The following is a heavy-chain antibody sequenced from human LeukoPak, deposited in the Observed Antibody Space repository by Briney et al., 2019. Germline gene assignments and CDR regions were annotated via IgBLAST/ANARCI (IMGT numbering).Heavy chain of an antibody. D-gene: IGHD2-2*03. J-gene: IGHJ6*02. CDR2: ISYDGTNK. V-gene: IGHV3-30-3*01. Sequence: GGSLRLSCAASGFTVSSNYMSWVRQAPGKGLEWVAVISYDGTNKYYADSVKGRFTISRDNSKNTLYLQMNSLRAEDTAVYYCARNELDIVVVPAANNYYYYGMDVWGQGTTVTVSS. CDR3: ARNELDIVVVPAANNYYYYGMDV. CDR1: GFTVSSNY.